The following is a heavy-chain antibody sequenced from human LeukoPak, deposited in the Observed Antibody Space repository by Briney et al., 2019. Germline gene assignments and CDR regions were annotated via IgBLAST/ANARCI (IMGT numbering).Heavy chain of an antibody. J-gene: IGHJ4*02. Sequence: SETLSLTCTVSGGSISSSSYYWGWIRQPPGKGLECIGSIFYSGSTYYNPSLKSRVTISVDTSKNQFSLKLSSVTAADTAVYYCARDSGYSYGSAPFDYWGQGTLVTVSS. V-gene: IGHV4-39*07. CDR3: ARDSGYSYGSAPFDY. D-gene: IGHD5-18*01. CDR2: IFYSGST. CDR1: GGSISSSSYY.